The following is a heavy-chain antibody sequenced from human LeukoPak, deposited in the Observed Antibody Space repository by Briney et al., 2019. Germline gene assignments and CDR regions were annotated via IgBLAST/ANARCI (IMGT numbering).Heavy chain of an antibody. Sequence: ASVKVSCKASGYTFTGYYMHWVRQALGQGLEWMGWINPDNGGTNYAQKFQGRVTMTRDMSISTAYMELSRLRSDDTAVYYCARDPSNSGYDYLYYFDYWGQGTLVTVSS. V-gene: IGHV1-2*02. CDR3: ARDPSNSGYDYLYYFDY. CDR2: INPDNGGT. CDR1: GYTFTGYY. D-gene: IGHD5-12*01. J-gene: IGHJ4*02.